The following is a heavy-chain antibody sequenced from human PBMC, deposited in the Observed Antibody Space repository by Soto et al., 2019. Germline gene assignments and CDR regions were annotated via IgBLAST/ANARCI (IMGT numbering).Heavy chain of an antibody. CDR2: IYYSGST. CDR1: GGSISSGGYY. V-gene: IGHV4-31*03. CDR3: ARGAYDSSGYYSVDY. J-gene: IGHJ4*02. D-gene: IGHD3-22*01. Sequence: QVQLQESGPGLVKPSQTLSLTCTVSGGSISSGGYYWSWIRQHPGKGLEWIGYIYYSGSTYYNPSLQSRVTISVDTSKNQFSLKLSSVTAADTAVYYCARGAYDSSGYYSVDYWGQGTLVTVSS.